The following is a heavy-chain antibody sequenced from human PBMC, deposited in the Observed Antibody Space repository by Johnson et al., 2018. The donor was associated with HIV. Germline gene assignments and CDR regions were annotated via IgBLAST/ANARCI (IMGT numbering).Heavy chain of an antibody. V-gene: IGHV3-66*01. CDR3: ARERDDSSGYYYHDAFDI. J-gene: IGHJ3*02. D-gene: IGHD3-22*01. CDR2: IYSGGST. Sequence: VQLVESGGGLVQPGGSLRLSCAASGFTFSSYAMSWVRQAPGKGLEWVSVIYSGGSTYYADSVKGRFTISRDNSKNTLYLQMNSLRAEDTAVYYCARERDDSSGYYYHDAFDIWGQGTMVTVSS. CDR1: GFTFSSYA.